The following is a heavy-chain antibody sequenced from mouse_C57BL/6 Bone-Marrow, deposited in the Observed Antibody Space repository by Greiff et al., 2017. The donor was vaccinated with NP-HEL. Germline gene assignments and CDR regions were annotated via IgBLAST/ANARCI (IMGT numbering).Heavy chain of an antibody. CDR1: GFTFSSYG. CDR3: ARSTMITTTGYYAMDY. CDR2: ISSGGSYT. V-gene: IGHV5-6*01. D-gene: IGHD2-4*01. J-gene: IGHJ4*01. Sequence: EVQLVESGGDLVKPGGSLKLSCAASGFTFSSYGMSWVRQTPDKRLEWVATISSGGSYTYYPDSVKGRFTISRDNAKNTLYLQMSSLKSEDTAMYYCARSTMITTTGYYAMDYWGQGTSVTVSS.